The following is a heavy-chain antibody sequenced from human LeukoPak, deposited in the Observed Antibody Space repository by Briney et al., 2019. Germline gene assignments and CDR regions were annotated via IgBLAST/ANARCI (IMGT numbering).Heavy chain of an antibody. D-gene: IGHD6-19*01. J-gene: IGHJ4*02. Sequence: GGSLRLSCAASGFTFSSYEMNWVRQAPGKGLEWVSYISSSGSAIYYADSVKGRFTISRDNAKDSLYLQMNSLRAENTAVYYCARDLVGVAHFDSWGQGTLVTVSS. CDR2: ISSSGSAI. V-gene: IGHV3-48*03. CDR3: ARDLVGVAHFDS. CDR1: GFTFSSYE.